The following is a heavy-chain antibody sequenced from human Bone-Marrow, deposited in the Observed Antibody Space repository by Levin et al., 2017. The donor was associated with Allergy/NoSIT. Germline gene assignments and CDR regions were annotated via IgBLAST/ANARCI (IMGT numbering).Heavy chain of an antibody. Sequence: GESLKISCVASRFSFGNFWMIWVRQAPGKGLDWVANINQDGSHKYYGDSVKDRFTISRDNGKKSLFLQMNSLRAEDTAVYYCARGRRGGDYEGDAFDIWGQGTVVTVSS. D-gene: IGHD4-17*01. J-gene: IGHJ3*02. CDR1: RFSFGNFW. CDR2: INQDGSHK. V-gene: IGHV3-7*03. CDR3: ARGRRGGDYEGDAFDI.